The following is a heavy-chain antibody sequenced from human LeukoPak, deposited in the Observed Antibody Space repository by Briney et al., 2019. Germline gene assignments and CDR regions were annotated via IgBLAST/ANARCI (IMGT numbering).Heavy chain of an antibody. CDR1: GFTFSSYA. CDR3: TSHAAFDP. Sequence: PGGSLRLSCAASGFTFSSYAMSWVRQAPGKGLEWVSSISGSGNRTYYADSVKGRFTISRDNSKNTLFLQMNSLRAEDTAVYYCTSHAAFDPWGQGTLVTVSS. J-gene: IGHJ5*02. CDR2: ISGSGNRT. V-gene: IGHV3-23*01.